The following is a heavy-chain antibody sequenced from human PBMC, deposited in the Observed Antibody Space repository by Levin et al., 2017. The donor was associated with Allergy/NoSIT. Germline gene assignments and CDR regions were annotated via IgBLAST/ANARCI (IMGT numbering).Heavy chain of an antibody. V-gene: IGHV4-31*03. D-gene: IGHD5-18*01. CDR3: ARGDTAMVTPADY. CDR2: IYYSGST. J-gene: IGHJ4*02. CDR1: GGSISTGGYY. Sequence: SQTLSFTCTVSGGSISTGGYYWNWIRQHPGKGLEWIGYIYYSGSTYYNPSLKSRVTISVDTSKNQFSLKLSSVTAADTAVYYCARGDTAMVTPADYWGQGTLVTVSS.